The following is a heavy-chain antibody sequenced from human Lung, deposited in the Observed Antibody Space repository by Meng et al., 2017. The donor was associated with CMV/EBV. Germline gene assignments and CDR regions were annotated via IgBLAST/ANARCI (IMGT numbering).Heavy chain of an antibody. CDR1: GYTFTSYN. V-gene: IGHV1-8*01. J-gene: IGHJ6*02. CDR3: AREIAAAGPYYYYYALDV. CDR2: MNPNSGNT. D-gene: IGHD6-13*01. Sequence: ASVKVSXKASGYTFTSYNINWVRQATGQGLEWMGWMNPNSGNTGSAQRFQGRVTLTRNTSISTAYMELSSLRSEDTAVYYCAREIAAAGPYYYYYALDVWGQGPSVPFSS.